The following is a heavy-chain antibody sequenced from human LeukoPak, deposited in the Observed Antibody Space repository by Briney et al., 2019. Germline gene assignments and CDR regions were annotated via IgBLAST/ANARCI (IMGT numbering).Heavy chain of an antibody. CDR2: INHSGST. J-gene: IGHJ6*02. CDR1: GGSFSGYY. V-gene: IGHV4-34*01. CDR3: AKDRVVPAAEDEPGDYYYYGMDV. Sequence: SETLSLTCAVYGGSFSGYYWSWIRQPPGKGLEWIGEINHSGSTNYNPPLKSRVTISVDTSKNQFSLKLSSVTAADTAVYYCAKDRVVPAAEDEPGDYYYYGMDVWGQGTTVTVSS. D-gene: IGHD2-2*01.